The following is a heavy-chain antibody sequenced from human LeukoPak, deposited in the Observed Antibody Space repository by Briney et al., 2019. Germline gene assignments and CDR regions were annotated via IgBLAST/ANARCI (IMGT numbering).Heavy chain of an antibody. Sequence: PSETLSLTCAVYGGSFSGYYWSWIRQPPGKGLEWNGEINHSGSTNYNPSLKSRVTISVDTSKNQFSLKLSSVTAADTAVYYCARKENSNYRFDYWGQGTLVTVSS. D-gene: IGHD4-4*01. CDR1: GGSFSGYY. CDR3: ARKENSNYRFDY. J-gene: IGHJ4*02. CDR2: INHSGST. V-gene: IGHV4-34*01.